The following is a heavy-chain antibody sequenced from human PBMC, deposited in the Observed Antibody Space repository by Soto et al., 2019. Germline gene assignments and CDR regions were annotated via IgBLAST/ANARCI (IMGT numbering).Heavy chain of an antibody. V-gene: IGHV3-30*03. D-gene: IGHD1-26*01. CDR3: ARDRDGGTYTYFDN. CDR2: LSHDGSNK. Sequence: GSLRLSCAASGFIFSAFGIHWVRQAPGKGLEWVAFLSHDGSNKYYADSVRGRFSISRDNSKNTVYLQMNSLRADDTAVYYCARDRDGGTYTYFDNWGQGTRVTSPQ. CDR1: GFIFSAFG. J-gene: IGHJ4*02.